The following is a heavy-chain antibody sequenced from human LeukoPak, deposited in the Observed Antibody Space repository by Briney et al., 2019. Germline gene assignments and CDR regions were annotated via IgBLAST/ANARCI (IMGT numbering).Heavy chain of an antibody. V-gene: IGHV3-30-3*01. D-gene: IGHD6-13*01. Sequence: AGGSLRLSCAASGFTFSSYAMHWVRQAPGKGLEWVAVISYDGSNKYYADSVKGRFTISRDNSKNTLYLQMNSLRAEDTAVYYCARGRGSWSSDYWGQGTLVTVSS. J-gene: IGHJ4*02. CDR3: ARGRGSWSSDY. CDR1: GFTFSSYA. CDR2: ISYDGSNK.